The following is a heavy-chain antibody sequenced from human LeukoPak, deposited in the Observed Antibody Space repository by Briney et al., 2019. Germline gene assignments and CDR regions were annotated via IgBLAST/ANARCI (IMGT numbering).Heavy chain of an antibody. CDR3: ADDFDI. Sequence: GGSLRLSCAASGFTFSNYAMNWVRPAPGKGLEWVSGITIGGERPYYRDSVKGRFAISRGNFRDTAFLQMNSLLDEDTAVYYCADDFDICGQETLITVSP. J-gene: IGHJ4*02. CDR1: GFTFSNYA. V-gene: IGHV3-23*01. CDR2: ITIGGERP.